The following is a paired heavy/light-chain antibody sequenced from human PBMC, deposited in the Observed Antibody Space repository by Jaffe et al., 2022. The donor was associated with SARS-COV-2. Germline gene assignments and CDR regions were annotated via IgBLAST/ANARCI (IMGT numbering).Heavy chain of an antibody. J-gene: IGHJ4*02. CDR2: IYPGDSEI. V-gene: IGHV5-51*01. Sequence: EVQLVQSGAEVKKPGESLKISCKGSGYSFTSYWIGWVRQMPGKGLEWMGIIYPGDSEIRYSPSFQGQVTISADKSINTAYLQWSSLKASDTAMYYCARRLRCSGGNCYSLSLDYWGQGTLVTVSS. CDR1: GYSFTSYW. CDR3: ARRLRCSGGNCYSLSLDY. D-gene: IGHD2-15*01.
Light chain of an antibody. CDR2: GKN. CDR1: ILRSYY. J-gene: IGLJ3*02. V-gene: IGLV3-19*01. CDR3: SSRDTSGNHGV. Sequence: SSELTQDPAVSVALGQTVRITCQGDILRSYYASWYQQKPGQAPVLVIYGKNNRPSGIPDRFSGSSSGNTSSLTITGAQAEDEADYFCSSRDTSGNHGVFGGGTKLTVL.